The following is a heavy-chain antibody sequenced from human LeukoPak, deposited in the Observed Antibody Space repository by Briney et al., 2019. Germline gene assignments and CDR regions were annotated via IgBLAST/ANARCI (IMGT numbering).Heavy chain of an antibody. CDR3: AKGVPYSVLRYFDWLCDAFDI. V-gene: IGHV3-23*01. CDR1: GFTFSSYG. D-gene: IGHD3-9*01. Sequence: PGESLRLSCAASGFTFSSYGMSWVRQAPGKGLEWVSAISGSGGSTYYADSVKGRFTISRDNSKNTLYLQMNSLRAEDTAVYYCAKGVPYSVLRYFDWLCDAFDIWGQGTMVTVSS. CDR2: ISGSGGST. J-gene: IGHJ3*02.